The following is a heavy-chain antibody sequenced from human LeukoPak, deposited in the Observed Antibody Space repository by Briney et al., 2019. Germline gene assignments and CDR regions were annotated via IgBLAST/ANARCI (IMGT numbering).Heavy chain of an antibody. CDR1: GFTVINNY. CDR3: AKVTYYYDSSSYHYYGMDV. V-gene: IGHV3-53*01. Sequence: GGSLRLSCAASGFTVINNYMSWVRQAPGKGLEWVSVIYSGGTTYYADSVKGRFTISRDNSKNTLYLQMNSLRAEDTAVYYCAKVTYYYDSSSYHYYGMDVWGQGTTVTVSS. J-gene: IGHJ6*02. CDR2: IYSGGTT. D-gene: IGHD3-22*01.